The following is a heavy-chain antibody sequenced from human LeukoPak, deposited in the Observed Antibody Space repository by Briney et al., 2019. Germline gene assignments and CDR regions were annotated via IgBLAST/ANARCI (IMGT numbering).Heavy chain of an antibody. V-gene: IGHV3-7*01. CDR2: IRQDGGAT. J-gene: IGHJ4*02. Sequence: GGSQRLSCAASGFTFTSYWMTWVRQAPGKGLEWLANIRQDGGATYYGGSVKGRFTISRDNAKNSLFLQMNSLRAEDTAVYYCARDMDYWGQGTLVTVSS. CDR3: ARDMDY. CDR1: GFTFTSYW.